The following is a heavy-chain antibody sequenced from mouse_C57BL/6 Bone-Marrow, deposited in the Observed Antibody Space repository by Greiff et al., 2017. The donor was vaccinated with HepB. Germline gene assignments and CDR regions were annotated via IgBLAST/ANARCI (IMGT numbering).Heavy chain of an antibody. V-gene: IGHV1-82*01. J-gene: IGHJ2*01. CDR1: GYAFSSSW. CDR3: ARDRGYYFDY. CDR2: IYPGDGDT. Sequence: QVQLQQPGPELVKPGASVKISCKASGYAFSSSWMNWVKQRPGKGLEWIGRIYPGDGDTNYNGKFKGKATLTADKSSSTAYMQLSSLTSEDSAVYFCARDRGYYFDYWGQGTTLTVSS.